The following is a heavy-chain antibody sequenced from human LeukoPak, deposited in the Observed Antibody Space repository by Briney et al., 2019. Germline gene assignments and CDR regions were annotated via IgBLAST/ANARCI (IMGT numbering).Heavy chain of an antibody. CDR2: INQDGREK. V-gene: IGHV3-7*01. Sequence: SGGSLRLSCVDSGFTFSTSWMTWVRQAPGKGLEWVANINQDGREKYHAGSVRGRFIISRDNAQNSLYLQMNSLRVDDTALYCSSGDVFDHWGQGTRVTVSS. CDR3: SGDVFDH. D-gene: IGHD2-21*01. CDR1: GFTFSTSW. J-gene: IGHJ4*02.